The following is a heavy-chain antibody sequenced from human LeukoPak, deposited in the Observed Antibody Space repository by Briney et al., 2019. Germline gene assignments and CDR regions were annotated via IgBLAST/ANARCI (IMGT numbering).Heavy chain of an antibody. Sequence: GASVKVSCKVSGYTLTELSMHWVRQAPGEGLEWMGGFDPEDGETIYAQKFQGRVTMTEDTSTDTAYMELSSLRSEDTAVYYCARRKYSSGCYPTWGQGTLVTVSS. CDR1: GYTLTELS. CDR2: FDPEDGET. J-gene: IGHJ4*02. CDR3: ARRKYSSGCYPT. V-gene: IGHV1-24*01. D-gene: IGHD6-19*01.